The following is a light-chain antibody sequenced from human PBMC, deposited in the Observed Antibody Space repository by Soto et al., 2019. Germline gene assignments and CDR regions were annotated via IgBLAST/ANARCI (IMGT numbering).Light chain of an antibody. Sequence: DIQMTQSPSSLSASVGDRVTITCRASQSISSFLNWYQQKPGKAPKLLTYAASNLQSGVPSRFSGSGSGTDFSLTISSLQPEDFATYYCQQSYSTPPWTFGQGTKVDIK. CDR3: QQSYSTPPWT. J-gene: IGKJ1*01. CDR1: QSISSF. V-gene: IGKV1-39*01. CDR2: AAS.